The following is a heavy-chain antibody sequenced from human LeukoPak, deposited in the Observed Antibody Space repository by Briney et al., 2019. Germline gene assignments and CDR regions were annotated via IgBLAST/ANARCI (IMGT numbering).Heavy chain of an antibody. CDR3: ARSLIWFVDP. Sequence: SETLSLTCTVSGGSISSSSYYWGWIRQPPGKGLEWIGSIYYSGSTYYNPSLKSRVTMSVDTSKNQFSLKLSSVTAADTAVYYCARSLIWFVDPWGQGTLVTVSS. J-gene: IGHJ5*02. CDR1: GGSISSSSYY. CDR2: IYYSGST. D-gene: IGHD2-21*01. V-gene: IGHV4-39*07.